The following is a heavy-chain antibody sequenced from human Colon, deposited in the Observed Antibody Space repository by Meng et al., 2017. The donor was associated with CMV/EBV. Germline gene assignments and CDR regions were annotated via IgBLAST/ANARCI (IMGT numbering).Heavy chain of an antibody. Sequence: SQTLSLTCAVSGDSVSDSSTAWDWIRQSPSRGLEWLGRTYFRSKWYTEYALFVRGRIAINPDSSKNQFSLLLTSMTPEDTAVYYCARDRGEYYGSGNSVNRPGCFDPWGQGILVTVSS. D-gene: IGHD3-10*01. CDR2: TYFRSKWYT. J-gene: IGHJ5*02. V-gene: IGHV6-1*01. CDR3: ARDRGEYYGSGNSVNRPGCFDP. CDR1: GDSVSDSSTA.